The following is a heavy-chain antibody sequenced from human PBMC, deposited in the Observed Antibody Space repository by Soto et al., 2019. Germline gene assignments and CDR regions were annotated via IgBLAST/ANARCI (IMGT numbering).Heavy chain of an antibody. CDR3: ARNYGSGSERINYYGMDV. D-gene: IGHD3-10*01. Sequence: GASVKVSCKASGGTFSSYTISWVRQAPGQGLEWMGRIIPILGIANYAQKFQGRVTITADKSTSTTYMELSSLRSEDTAVYYCARNYGSGSERINYYGMDVWGQGTTVTVSS. J-gene: IGHJ6*02. CDR2: IIPILGIA. V-gene: IGHV1-69*02. CDR1: GGTFSSYT.